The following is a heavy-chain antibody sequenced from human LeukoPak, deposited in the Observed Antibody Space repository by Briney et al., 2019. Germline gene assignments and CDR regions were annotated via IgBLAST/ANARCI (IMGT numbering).Heavy chain of an antibody. Sequence: GGPLRLSCAASGFTFSDYYMSWIRQAPGKGLEWVSYISSSSSYTNYADSVKGRFTISRDNAKNSLYLQMNSLRAEDTAVYYCARHYTPVDYWGQGTLVTVSS. J-gene: IGHJ4*02. V-gene: IGHV3-11*03. CDR2: ISSSSSYT. CDR3: ARHYTPVDY. D-gene: IGHD4-11*01. CDR1: GFTFSDYY.